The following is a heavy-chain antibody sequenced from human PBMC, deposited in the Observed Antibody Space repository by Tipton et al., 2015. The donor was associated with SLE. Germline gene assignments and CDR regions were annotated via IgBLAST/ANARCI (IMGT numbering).Heavy chain of an antibody. CDR1: GYTFTSYA. CDR2: INAGNGNT. J-gene: IGHJ3*02. Sequence: QLVQSGAEVKKPGASVKVSCKASGYTFTSYAMHWVRQDPGQRLEWMGWINAGNGNTKYSQKFQGRVTITRDTSASTAYMELSSLRSEDTAVYYCAIPKWDPPSREDGFDIWGQGTMVTVSS. D-gene: IGHD1-26*01. V-gene: IGHV1-3*01. CDR3: AIPKWDPPSREDGFDI.